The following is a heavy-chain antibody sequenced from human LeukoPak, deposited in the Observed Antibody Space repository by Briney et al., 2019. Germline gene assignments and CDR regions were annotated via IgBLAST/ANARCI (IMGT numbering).Heavy chain of an antibody. V-gene: IGHV3-23*01. Sequence: PGGSLRLSCAASGFTFSSYEMNWVRQAPGKGLEWVSGISGSGGGTYYADSVKGRFTISRDNSKSTLYLQMNSLRAEDTAVYYCAKDARATFLQYYFDYWGQGTLVTVSS. D-gene: IGHD4-11*01. CDR1: GFTFSSYE. CDR2: ISGSGGGT. J-gene: IGHJ4*02. CDR3: AKDARATFLQYYFDY.